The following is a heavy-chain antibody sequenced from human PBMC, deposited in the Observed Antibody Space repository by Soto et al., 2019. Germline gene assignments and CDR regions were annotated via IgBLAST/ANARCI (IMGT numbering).Heavy chain of an antibody. D-gene: IGHD1-26*01. J-gene: IGHJ4*02. Sequence: SETLSLTCTVSGGSISSYYWSWIRQPPGKGLEWIGYIYYSGSTNYNPSLKSRVTISVDTSKNQFSLKLSSVTAADTAVYYCARGFGGSGSSWWYFDHWGQGTLVTVS. CDR2: IYYSGST. CDR1: GGSISSYY. V-gene: IGHV4-59*01. CDR3: ARGFGGSGSSWWYFDH.